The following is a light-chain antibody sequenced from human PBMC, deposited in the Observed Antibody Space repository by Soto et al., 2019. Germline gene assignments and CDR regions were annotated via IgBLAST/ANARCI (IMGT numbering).Light chain of an antibody. V-gene: IGKV3-15*01. CDR1: QSVSSN. J-gene: IGKJ1*01. CDR2: GAS. CDR3: QQYNNWRPGT. Sequence: EIVMTQSPATLSVSPGERATLSCRASQSVSSNLAWYQQKPGQAPRLLIYGASTRATGIPARFSGSGSGTEFTLTIGSRQSEDFAVYYCQQYNNWRPGTFGQGTKVEIK.